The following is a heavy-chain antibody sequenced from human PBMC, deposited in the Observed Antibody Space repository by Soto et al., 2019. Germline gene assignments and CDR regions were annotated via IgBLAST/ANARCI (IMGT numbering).Heavy chain of an antibody. CDR1: GYTFTNYD. D-gene: IGHD3-10*01. Sequence: QVHLVQSGAEVKTPGASVKVSCKASGYTFTNYDINWVRQAPGQGLEWMGWISTYTGNTNYVQKLQGRVTMTTDTSTSTAYMELRSLRSDDTAVYYCARGYYYGSGRPTPGGMDVWGQGTTVTVSS. V-gene: IGHV1-18*01. CDR2: ISTYTGNT. J-gene: IGHJ6*02. CDR3: ARGYYYGSGRPTPGGMDV.